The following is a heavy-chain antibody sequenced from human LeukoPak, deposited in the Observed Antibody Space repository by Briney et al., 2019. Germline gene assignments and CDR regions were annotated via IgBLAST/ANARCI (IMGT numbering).Heavy chain of an antibody. CDR3: ARGGSYLSAFDI. CDR2: IYSGGST. J-gene: IGHJ3*02. CDR1: GFTVSSNY. Sequence: GGSLRLSCAASGFTVSSNYMNWARQAPGKGLEWVSVIYSGGSTFYADSVKGRFTISRDNSKNTLYLQMNSLRAEDTAVYYCARGGSYLSAFDIWGQGTMVTVSS. D-gene: IGHD1-26*01. V-gene: IGHV3-53*01.